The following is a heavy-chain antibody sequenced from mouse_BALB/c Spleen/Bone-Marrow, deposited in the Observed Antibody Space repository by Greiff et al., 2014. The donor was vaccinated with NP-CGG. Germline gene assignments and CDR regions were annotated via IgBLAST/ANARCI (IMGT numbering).Heavy chain of an antibody. CDR1: GFSLTTYG. CDR3: ARITTATGAMDY. J-gene: IGHJ4*01. D-gene: IGHD1-2*01. CDR2: LWADGST. V-gene: IGHV2-9*02. Sequence: VMLVESGLGLVAPSQSLSITCTVSGFSLTTYGVHWVRQPPGKGLEWLGVLWADGSTNYNSALMSRLSISKDNSKSQVFLKMNSLQTDDTAMYYCARITTATGAMDYWGQGTSGTVSS.